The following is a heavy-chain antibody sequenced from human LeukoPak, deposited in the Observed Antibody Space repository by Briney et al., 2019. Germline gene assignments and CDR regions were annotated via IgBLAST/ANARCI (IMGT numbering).Heavy chain of an antibody. CDR3: AKDGIAAAASPYYCYYYMDV. CDR1: GFTFSSYW. J-gene: IGHJ6*03. Sequence: GGSLRLSCVASGFTFSSYWIHWVRQAPGKGLVWVSRINSDGGSTDYADSVKGRFTISRDNAKNTLYLQMNSLRAEDTAVYYCAKDGIAAAASPYYCYYYMDVWGKGTTVTVSS. V-gene: IGHV3-74*01. D-gene: IGHD6-13*01. CDR2: INSDGGST.